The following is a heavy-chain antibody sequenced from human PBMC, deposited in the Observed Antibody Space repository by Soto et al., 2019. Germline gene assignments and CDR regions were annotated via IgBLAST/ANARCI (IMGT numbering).Heavy chain of an antibody. V-gene: IGHV4-59*01. J-gene: IGHJ4*02. CDR1: GGSITSYY. Sequence: QVQLQGSGPGLVKPSETLSLTCTVSGGSITSYYWSWIRQSPGKGLEWIGYIHYSENIKYNPSLTSRVTISLDTSKKQFSLKLSSMSAADTAVYYCAAEGGSKTFWGQGILVTVSS. CDR3: AAEGGSKTF. CDR2: IHYSENI. D-gene: IGHD3-16*01.